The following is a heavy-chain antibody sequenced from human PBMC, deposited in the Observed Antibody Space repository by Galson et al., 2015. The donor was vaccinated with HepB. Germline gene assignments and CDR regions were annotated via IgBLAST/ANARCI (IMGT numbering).Heavy chain of an antibody. J-gene: IGHJ4*02. CDR1: GGSINSYY. Sequence: SETLSLTCNVSGGSINSYYWSWIRQPAGKGLEWIGRIYTSGSTNYNPSLKSRVTMSVDMPKNQISLKLNSVTAADTAVYYCAREGTAARPLDYWGQGTLVTVSS. V-gene: IGHV4-4*07. CDR2: IYTSGST. CDR3: AREGTAARPLDY. D-gene: IGHD6-6*01.